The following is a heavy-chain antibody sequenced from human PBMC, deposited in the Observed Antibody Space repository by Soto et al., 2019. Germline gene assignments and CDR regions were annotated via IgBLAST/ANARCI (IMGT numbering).Heavy chain of an antibody. CDR2: VNHSGTT. J-gene: IGHJ4*02. V-gene: IGHV4-34*01. Sequence: QVQLQQWGAGLLKPSETLSLTCAVYGGSFSGYYWTWIRQYPEKGLEWIGEVNHSGTTYYNPSLKTRVTLSVHTPKNQFSLKMSSVTAADTAVYYCARGIGYCSSINCYSSRRLRFDSWGQGTLVTVSS. D-gene: IGHD2-2*01. CDR3: ARGIGYCSSINCYSSRRLRFDS. CDR1: GGSFSGYY.